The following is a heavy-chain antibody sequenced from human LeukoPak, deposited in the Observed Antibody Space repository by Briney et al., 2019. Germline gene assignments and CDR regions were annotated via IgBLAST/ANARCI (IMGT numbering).Heavy chain of an antibody. Sequence: GESLKISCKTSGYSFTDYWIGWVRQMPGKGLEWMGIIYPGDSDTRYSPSFQGQVTISADKSISTAYLQWSSLKASDTAMYYCATRSGSYYYGMDVWGQGTTVTVSS. CDR2: IYPGDSDT. V-gene: IGHV5-51*01. D-gene: IGHD3-10*01. CDR3: ATRSGSYYYGMDV. CDR1: GYSFTDYW. J-gene: IGHJ6*02.